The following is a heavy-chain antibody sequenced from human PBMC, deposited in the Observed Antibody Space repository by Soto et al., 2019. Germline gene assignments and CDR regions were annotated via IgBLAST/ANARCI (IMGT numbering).Heavy chain of an antibody. V-gene: IGHV5-10-1*01. CDR2: IDPSDSYT. J-gene: IGHJ5*02. CDR1: GYRFTADW. CDR3: ARLRIAAPGDPGP. Sequence: ESLKISFKGSGYRFTADWISWVGQIPGKGLEWMGRIDPSDSYTSYSPSFQGHVTISADKSISTAYLQWGSLKASDTAVYYCARLRIAAPGDPGPWGQGTLVTVSS. D-gene: IGHD6-13*01.